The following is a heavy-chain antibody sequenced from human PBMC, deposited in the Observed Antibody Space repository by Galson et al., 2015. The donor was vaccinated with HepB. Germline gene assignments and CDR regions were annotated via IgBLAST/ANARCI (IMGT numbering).Heavy chain of an antibody. V-gene: IGHV3-23*01. CDR2: ISAGGDTT. CDR1: GFTFSNYA. D-gene: IGHD6-13*01. J-gene: IGHJ4*02. Sequence: SLRLSCAASGFTFSNYAMTWVRQAPGKGLEWVSSISAGGDTTYYADSVKGRFTISRDNAKKMLSLRTNSLRAEDTAVYYCTRLGDLSGYSSKWGQGTLVTVSS. CDR3: TRLGDLSGYSSK.